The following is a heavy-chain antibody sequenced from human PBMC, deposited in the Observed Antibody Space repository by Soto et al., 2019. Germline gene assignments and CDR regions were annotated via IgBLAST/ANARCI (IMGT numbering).Heavy chain of an antibody. V-gene: IGHV1-69*06. CDR2: IIPIFGTA. CDR1: GGTFSSYA. D-gene: IGHD2-2*01. J-gene: IGHJ3*02. Sequence: SVKVSCKASGGTFSSYAISWVRQAPGQGLEWMGGIIPIFGTANYAQKFQGRVTITADKTPSTAYMELSSLRSEDTAVYYCARALVPAPLPPRSQAFDIWGQGTMVTVSS. CDR3: ARALVPAPLPPRSQAFDI.